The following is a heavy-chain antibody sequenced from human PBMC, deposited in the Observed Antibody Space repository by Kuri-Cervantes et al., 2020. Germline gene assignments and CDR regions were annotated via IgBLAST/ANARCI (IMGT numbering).Heavy chain of an antibody. V-gene: IGHV1-2*02. CDR3: ARDPGHWNHVQADY. J-gene: IGHJ4*02. D-gene: IGHD1-1*01. Sequence: ASVKVSCKASGYTFTGYYMHWVRQAPGQGLEWMGWINPNSGGTNYAQKFQGRVTMTRDTSISTAYMELSRLRSDDTAVYYCARDPGHWNHVQADYLGQGTLVTVSS. CDR2: INPNSGGT. CDR1: GYTFTGYY.